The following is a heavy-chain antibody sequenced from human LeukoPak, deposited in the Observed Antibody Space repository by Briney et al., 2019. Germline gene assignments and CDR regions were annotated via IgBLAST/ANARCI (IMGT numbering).Heavy chain of an antibody. Sequence: GGSLRLSCAASGFTFSTYAMYWVRQAAGKGVEWVSGIFGSGGSTHNAYSVKSRFTISRDNSKNTVYLQMNSLRAEDTAVYYCAKTTTGYSSGRYPGWPVDYWGQGTLVTVSS. CDR1: GFTFSTYA. J-gene: IGHJ4*02. CDR2: IFGSGGST. V-gene: IGHV3-23*01. CDR3: AKTTTGYSSGRYPGWPVDY. D-gene: IGHD6-19*01.